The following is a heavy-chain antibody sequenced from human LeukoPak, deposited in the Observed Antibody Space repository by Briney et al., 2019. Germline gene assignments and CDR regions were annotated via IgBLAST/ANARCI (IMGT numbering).Heavy chain of an antibody. Sequence: GESLKISCQGSGYRFTSYWIGWVRQMPGKGLEWMGIIYPGDSDTRYSPSFQGQVTISADKSISTAYLLWSRLQAPDTAMYYWARHKLLPTPGRGNYFHHHRKDGRGQGATVTLPS. J-gene: IGHJ6*01. V-gene: IGHV5-51*01. D-gene: IGHD1-26*01. CDR3: ARHKLLPTPGRGNYFHHHRKDG. CDR2: IYPGDSDT. CDR1: GYRFTSYW.